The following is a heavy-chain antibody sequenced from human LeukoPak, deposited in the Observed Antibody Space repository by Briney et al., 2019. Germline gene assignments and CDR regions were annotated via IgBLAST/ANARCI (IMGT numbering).Heavy chain of an antibody. D-gene: IGHD3-10*01. J-gene: IGHJ4*02. Sequence: GGSLRLSCTGSGFTFSNYEMNWVRQAPGKGPEWIAYISSSGTGIYYADSVKGRFTISRDNANLYLQMSSLRAEDTSLYYCARSKKVGDDSFEYWGQGTLVTVS. CDR3: ARSKKVGDDSFEY. CDR2: ISSSGTGI. V-gene: IGHV3-48*03. CDR1: GFTFSNYE.